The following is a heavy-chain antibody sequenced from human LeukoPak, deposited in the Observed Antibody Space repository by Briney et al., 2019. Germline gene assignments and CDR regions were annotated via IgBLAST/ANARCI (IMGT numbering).Heavy chain of an antibody. CDR1: GYTFTGYY. CDR3: ARDWIPGSFDAFDI. J-gene: IGHJ3*02. Sequence: ASVKVSCKASGYTFTGYYMHWVRQAPGQGLEWLGWINPNSGGTNYPQKFQGRVTTTRDTSISTAYMELSRLRSDDTAVYYCARDWIPGSFDAFDIWGQGTMVTVSS. CDR2: INPNSGGT. V-gene: IGHV1-2*02. D-gene: IGHD2-2*03.